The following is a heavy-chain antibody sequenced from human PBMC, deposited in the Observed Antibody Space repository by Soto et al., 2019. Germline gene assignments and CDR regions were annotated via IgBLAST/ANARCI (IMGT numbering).Heavy chain of an antibody. CDR1: GYSFTSYW. D-gene: IGHD2-15*01. V-gene: IGHV5-51*01. J-gene: IGHJ1*01. CDR2: IYPGDSDT. Sequence: GESLKISCKSSGYSFTSYWIGWVRQMPGKGLEWMGIIYPGDSDTRYSPSFQGQVTISADKSISTAYLQWSSLKASDTAMYYCARRERYCSGGSCYSGHFQHWCQGTLVTVSS. CDR3: ARRERYCSGGSCYSGHFQH.